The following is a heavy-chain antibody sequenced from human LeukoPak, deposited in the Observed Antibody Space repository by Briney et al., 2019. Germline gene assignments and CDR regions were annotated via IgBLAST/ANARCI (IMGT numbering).Heavy chain of an antibody. CDR1: GITFSSYP. CDR2: ISGSGGNT. D-gene: IGHD3/OR15-3a*01. CDR3: ALGLLGF. Sequence: GSLRLSCATSGITFSSYPMSWVHQAPGKGLEWVSGISGSGGNTYYADSVKGRITISRDNSKNTVDLQMNSLRAEDTAVYFCALGLLGFWGQGTLVTVSS. J-gene: IGHJ4*02. V-gene: IGHV3-23*01.